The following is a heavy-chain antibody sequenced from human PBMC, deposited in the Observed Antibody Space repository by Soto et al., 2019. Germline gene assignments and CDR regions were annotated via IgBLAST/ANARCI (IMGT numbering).Heavy chain of an antibody. CDR3: ARGIRDILNGLPAGYDY. CDR1: GGSISSGGYS. D-gene: IGHD3-9*01. CDR2: IYHSGST. Sequence: SETLSLTCAVSGGSISSGGYSWSWIRQPPGKGLEWIGYIYHSGSTYYNPSLKSRVTISVDRSKNQFSLKLSSVTAADTAVYYCARGIRDILNGLPAGYDYWGQGTLVTVSS. V-gene: IGHV4-30-2*01. J-gene: IGHJ4*02.